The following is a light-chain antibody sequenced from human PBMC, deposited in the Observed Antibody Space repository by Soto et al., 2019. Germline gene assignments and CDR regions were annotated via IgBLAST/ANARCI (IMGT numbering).Light chain of an antibody. Sequence: QSALTQPPSASGSPGQSVTISCTGTSSDVGGYNYVSWYQQHPGKAPKLIIFEVSERPSGVPDRFSGSKSGNTASLTVSGLQAEDEADYYCSSYAGSNNFRVFGGGTKVTVL. V-gene: IGLV2-8*01. J-gene: IGLJ2*01. CDR2: EVS. CDR1: SSDVGGYNY. CDR3: SSYAGSNNFRV.